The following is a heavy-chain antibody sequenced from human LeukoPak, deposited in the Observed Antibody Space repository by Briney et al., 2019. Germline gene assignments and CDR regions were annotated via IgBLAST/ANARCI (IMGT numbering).Heavy chain of an antibody. J-gene: IGHJ4*02. CDR2: INPNSGGT. CDR3: ARGGPDIVVVPAFDY. CDR1: GYTFTGYY. D-gene: IGHD2-2*01. Sequence: ASVKVSCKASGYTFTGYYMHWVRQAPGQGLEWMGWINPNSGGTNYAQKLQGRVTMTRDTSISTAYMELSRLRSDDTAVYYCARGGPDIVVVPAFDYWGQGTLVTVSS. V-gene: IGHV1-2*02.